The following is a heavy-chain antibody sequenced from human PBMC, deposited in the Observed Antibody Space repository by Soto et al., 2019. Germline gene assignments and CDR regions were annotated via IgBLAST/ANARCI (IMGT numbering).Heavy chain of an antibody. Sequence: SVKVSGKASGGTFSSYAISWVRQATGQGLEWMGGIIPIFGTADYAQKFQGRVTSTADKSTSTAYMELSSLRSEDTAVYYCAGPSYDSSGYLRGMDVWGQGTTVTVSS. CDR1: GGTFSSYA. J-gene: IGHJ6*02. CDR2: IIPIFGTA. D-gene: IGHD3-22*01. V-gene: IGHV1-69*06. CDR3: AGPSYDSSGYLRGMDV.